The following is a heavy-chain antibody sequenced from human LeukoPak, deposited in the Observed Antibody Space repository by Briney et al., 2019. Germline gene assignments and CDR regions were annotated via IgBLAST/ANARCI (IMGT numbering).Heavy chain of an antibody. D-gene: IGHD6-6*01. CDR1: GFTFSGSA. Sequence: GGSLRLSCAASGFTFSGSAMHWVRQASGKGLEWVGRIRSKANSYATAYAASVKGRFTISRDDSKNTAYLQMNSLKTEDTAVYYCTSLTAIAARPNYYYYMDVWGKGTTVTVSS. CDR2: IRSKANSYAT. CDR3: TSLTAIAARPNYYYYMDV. J-gene: IGHJ6*03. V-gene: IGHV3-73*01.